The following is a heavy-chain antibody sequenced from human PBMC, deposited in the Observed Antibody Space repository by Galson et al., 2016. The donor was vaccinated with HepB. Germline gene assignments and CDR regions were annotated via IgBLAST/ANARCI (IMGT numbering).Heavy chain of an antibody. CDR1: GFTFNSQW. Sequence: SLRLSCAVSGFTFNSQWMTWVRQAPGKGLEWVANIREDGSEKYYVVSVEGRFTISRDNVKNSLFLQMNNLRVEDTAVYYCVWPSNRIFGHWGQGSLVTVSS. CDR2: IREDGSEK. CDR3: VWPSNRIFGH. V-gene: IGHV3-7*04. J-gene: IGHJ4*02.